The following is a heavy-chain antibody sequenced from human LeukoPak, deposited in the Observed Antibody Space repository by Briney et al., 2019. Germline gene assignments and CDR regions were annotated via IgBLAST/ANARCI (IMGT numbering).Heavy chain of an antibody. Sequence: SETLSLTCAVYGGSFSGYYWSWIRQPPGKGLEWIGEINHSGSTNYNPSLNSRVTISVDTSKNQFSLKLSSVTASDTAVYYCARGRGPQRSCYYTSYYYYYYMDVWGKGTTVTVSS. CDR1: GGSFSGYY. D-gene: IGHD3-3*01. CDR2: INHSGST. CDR3: ARGRGPQRSCYYTSYYYYYYMDV. V-gene: IGHV4-34*01. J-gene: IGHJ6*03.